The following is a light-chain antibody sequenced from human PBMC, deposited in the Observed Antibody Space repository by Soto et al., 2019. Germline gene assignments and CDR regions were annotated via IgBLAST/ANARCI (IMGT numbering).Light chain of an antibody. J-gene: IGKJ1*01. V-gene: IGKV1-5*03. Sequence: DIQMTQSPSTLSASVGDRVTITCRASQSISSWLAWYQQKPGKAPKLLIYKASILESGVPSRFSGSGSGSEFTLTISSLQPDDFATYYCQQYNSYSTFGQGTKV. CDR3: QQYNSYST. CDR1: QSISSW. CDR2: KAS.